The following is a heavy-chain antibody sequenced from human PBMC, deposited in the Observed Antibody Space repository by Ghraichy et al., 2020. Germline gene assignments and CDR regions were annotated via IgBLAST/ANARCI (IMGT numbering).Heavy chain of an antibody. Sequence: SETLSLTCTVSGGSISSSSYYWGWIRQPPGKGLEWIGSIYYSGSTYYNPSLKSRVTISVDTSKNQFSLKLSSVTAADTAVYYCARLSGYPGFAFDIWGQGTMVTVSS. CDR1: GGSISSSSYY. J-gene: IGHJ3*02. CDR3: ARLSGYPGFAFDI. CDR2: IYYSGST. D-gene: IGHD3-22*01. V-gene: IGHV4-39*01.